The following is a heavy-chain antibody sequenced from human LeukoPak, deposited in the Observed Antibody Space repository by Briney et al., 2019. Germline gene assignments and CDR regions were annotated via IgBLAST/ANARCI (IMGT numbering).Heavy chain of an antibody. CDR2: ISGSSNYI. V-gene: IGHV3-21*01. Sequence: GGSLRLSCAASGFTFSTYSMTWVRQAPGKGLEWVSSISGSSNYIYYADSVKGRFTISRDNAKNSLYLQMSSLRAEDTAGYYCAMWGSWTSFDYWGQGTLVTVSS. CDR3: AMWGSWTSFDY. J-gene: IGHJ4*02. CDR1: GFTFSTYS. D-gene: IGHD6-13*01.